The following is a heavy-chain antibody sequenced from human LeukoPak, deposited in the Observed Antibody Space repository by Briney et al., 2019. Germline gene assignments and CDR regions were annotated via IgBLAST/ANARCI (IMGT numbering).Heavy chain of an antibody. D-gene: IGHD2-2*01. CDR2: ISSSSSTI. CDR3: ARVDRSRLDAFDI. CDR1: GFTFSSYG. J-gene: IGHJ3*02. Sequence: GGSLRLSCAASGFTFSSYGMTWVRQAPGKGLEWVSYISSSSSTIYYADSVKGRFTISRDNAKNSLYLQLNSLRAEDTAVYYCARVDRSRLDAFDIWGQGTMVTVSS. V-gene: IGHV3-48*01.